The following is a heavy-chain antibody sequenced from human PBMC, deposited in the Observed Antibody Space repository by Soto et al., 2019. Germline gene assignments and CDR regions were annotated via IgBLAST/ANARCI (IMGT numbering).Heavy chain of an antibody. V-gene: IGHV3-7*05. Sequence: GGSLRLSCAASAFTFSSYAMSWVRQAPGKGLEWVATINQDGSGKYYADTVKGRFTISRDNAKNSVYLQMNSLRAEDTAVYYCEKYSRAFDYWGQGTLVTVSS. CDR2: INQDGSGK. J-gene: IGHJ4*02. CDR3: EKYSRAFDY. D-gene: IGHD6-13*01. CDR1: AFTFSSYA.